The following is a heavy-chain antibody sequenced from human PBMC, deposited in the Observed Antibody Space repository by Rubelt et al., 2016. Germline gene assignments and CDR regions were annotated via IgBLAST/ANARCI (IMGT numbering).Heavy chain of an antibody. CDR2: IYSGGST. V-gene: IGHV3-66*01. J-gene: IGHJ4*02. D-gene: IGHD3-22*01. CDR1: GFTFSSFS. Sequence: EVQLVESGGGLVQHGGSLRLSCAASGFTFSSFSMNWVRQAPGKGLEWVSVIYSGGSTYYADSVKGRFTISRENSKNTLYLQMSSLRAEDTAVYYCVKCYYDSSGYYYDYWGQGTLVTVSS. CDR3: VKCYYDSSGYYYDY.